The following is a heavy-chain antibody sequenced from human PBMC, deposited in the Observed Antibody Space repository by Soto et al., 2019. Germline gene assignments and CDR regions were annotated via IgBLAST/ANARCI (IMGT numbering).Heavy chain of an antibody. CDR3: ARVATGSYSWRGS. Sequence: EVQLEESGGDLVQPGGPLRLSCAASGFTFSTYWMHWVRQAPGKGLVWVSRINSDGSITTYPDPVKGRFTISRDNSKNTLYLQRNSLRAEDTAVYYCARVATGSYSWRGSWGQGTLVTVSS. CDR2: INSDGSIT. CDR1: GFTFSTYW. D-gene: IGHD1-26*01. J-gene: IGHJ5*02. V-gene: IGHV3-74*03.